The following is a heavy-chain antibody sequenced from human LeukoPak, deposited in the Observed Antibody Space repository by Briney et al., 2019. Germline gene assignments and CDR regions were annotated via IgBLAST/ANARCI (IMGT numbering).Heavy chain of an antibody. V-gene: IGHV4-59*12. CDR3: ASHFAGYCSGGSCFDYFDY. CDR2: IYYSGST. D-gene: IGHD2-15*01. CDR1: GGSISSYY. J-gene: IGHJ4*02. Sequence: PSETLSLTCTVSGGSISSYYWSWIRQPPGKGLEWIGYIYYSGSTNYNPSLKSRVTISVDTSKNQFSLKLSSVTAADTAVYYCASHFAGYCSGGSCFDYFDYWGQGTLVTVSS.